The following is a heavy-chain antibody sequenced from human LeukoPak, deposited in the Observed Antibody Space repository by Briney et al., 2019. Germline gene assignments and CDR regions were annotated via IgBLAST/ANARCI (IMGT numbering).Heavy chain of an antibody. Sequence: SETLSLTCTVSGGSISSYYWSWIRQPAGKGLEWIGRIYTSGSTNYNPSLKSRVTVSVDTSKNQFSLKLSSVTAADTAVYYCARASNSRAWQQLADDAFDIWGQGTMVTVSS. J-gene: IGHJ3*02. CDR1: GGSISSYY. V-gene: IGHV4-4*07. CDR3: ARASNSRAWQQLADDAFDI. D-gene: IGHD6-13*01. CDR2: IYTSGST.